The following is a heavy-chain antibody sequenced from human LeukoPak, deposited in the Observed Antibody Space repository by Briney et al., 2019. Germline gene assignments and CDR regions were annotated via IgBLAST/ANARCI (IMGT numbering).Heavy chain of an antibody. Sequence: GSPRLSCTASGFTFSNFWMGWVRQAPGKGLEWVANIKQDETEKFYLGSVKGRFTISRDNAKNSLYLQMNSLRAEDTAVYCCAKGQRNYGEIDYWGQGTLVTVSS. CDR3: AKGQRNYGEIDY. V-gene: IGHV3-7*03. CDR2: IKQDETEK. CDR1: GFTFSNFW. J-gene: IGHJ4*02. D-gene: IGHD4/OR15-4a*01.